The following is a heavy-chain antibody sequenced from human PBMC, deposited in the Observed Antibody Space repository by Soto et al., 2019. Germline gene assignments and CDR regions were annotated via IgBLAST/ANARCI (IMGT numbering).Heavy chain of an antibody. J-gene: IGHJ4*02. CDR2: ISWNSGSI. V-gene: IGHV3-9*01. Sequence: GGSLRLSCAASGFTFDDYAMHWVRQAPGKGLEWVSGISWNSGSIGYADSVKGRFTISRDNAKNSLYLQMNSLRAEDTALYYCAKEYCGGDCYFFDSWGQGTLVTVSS. CDR3: AKEYCGGDCYFFDS. D-gene: IGHD2-21*02. CDR1: GFTFDDYA.